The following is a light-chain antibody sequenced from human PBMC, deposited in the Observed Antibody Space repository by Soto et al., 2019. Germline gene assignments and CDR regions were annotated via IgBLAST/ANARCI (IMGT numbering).Light chain of an antibody. Sequence: EIVLTQFPGTLSFSPGERATLSCRASQSVGSNYLAWYQQRPGQPPNLLIFGASHRAPDIPDRFSGSGSGTDFTLTISRLEPEDFAVYYCQQYGGSVQTFGQGTKVDIK. CDR3: QQYGGSVQT. J-gene: IGKJ1*01. CDR1: QSVGSNY. CDR2: GAS. V-gene: IGKV3-20*01.